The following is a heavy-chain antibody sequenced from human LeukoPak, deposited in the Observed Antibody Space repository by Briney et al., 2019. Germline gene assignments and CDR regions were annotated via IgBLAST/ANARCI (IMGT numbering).Heavy chain of an antibody. CDR2: ISWNSGSI. V-gene: IGHV3-9*01. J-gene: IGHJ3*02. CDR3: AKVTLSGSSWLVGAFDI. CDR1: GFTFSSYA. D-gene: IGHD6-13*01. Sequence: GGSLRLSCAASGFTFSSYAMSWVRQAPGKGLEWVSGISWNSGSIGYADSVKGRFTISRDNAKNSLYLQMNSLKAVDTALYYCAKVTLSGSSWLVGAFDIWGQGTMVTVSS.